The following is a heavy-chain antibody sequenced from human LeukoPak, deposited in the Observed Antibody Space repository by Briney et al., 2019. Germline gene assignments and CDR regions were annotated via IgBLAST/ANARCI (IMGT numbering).Heavy chain of an antibody. CDR1: GFTFDDYA. CDR2: ISWDGGST. Sequence: GGSLRLSCAASGFTFDDYAMHWVRQAPGKGLEWVSLISWDGGSTYYADSVKGRFTISRDNSKNSLYLQMNSLRAEDTALYYCARVGTSNWFDPWGQGTLVTVSS. V-gene: IGHV3-43D*03. D-gene: IGHD7-27*01. J-gene: IGHJ5*02. CDR3: ARVGTSNWFDP.